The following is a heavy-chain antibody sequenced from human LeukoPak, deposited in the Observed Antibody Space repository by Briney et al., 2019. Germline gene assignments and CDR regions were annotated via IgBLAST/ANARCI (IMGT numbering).Heavy chain of an antibody. CDR3: AGQLISSVFEWLFVAAFDI. D-gene: IGHD3-9*01. CDR2: IIPIFGTA. Sequence: PVKPSCKPAGRTFTRSAISWAPQAPGQGLEWMGGIIPIFGTAIYAPKFKRRVTITRDMSTSKVYMELSSLRSEDTAVYYCAGQLISSVFEWLFVAAFDIWVQGTMVTVCS. V-gene: IGHV1-69*05. J-gene: IGHJ3*02. CDR1: GRTFTRSA.